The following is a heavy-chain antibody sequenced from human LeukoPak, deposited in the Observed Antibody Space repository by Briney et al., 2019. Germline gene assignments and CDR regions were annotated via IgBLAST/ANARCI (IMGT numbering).Heavy chain of an antibody. Sequence: GGSLRLSCAASGFTFGDCYMSWIRQAPGKGLEWVSYISSSGNSISYADSVKGRFTISRDNAKNSLFLQMNSLRAEDTALYYCARGYDFLDYWGQGTLVTVSS. CDR3: ARGYDFLDY. J-gene: IGHJ4*02. V-gene: IGHV3-11*01. D-gene: IGHD3-3*01. CDR2: ISSSGNSI. CDR1: GFTFGDCY.